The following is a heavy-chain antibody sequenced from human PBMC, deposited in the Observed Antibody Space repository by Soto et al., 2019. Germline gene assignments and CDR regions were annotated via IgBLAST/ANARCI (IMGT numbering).Heavy chain of an antibody. Sequence: APVKVSCKASGYTFTSYGISWVRQAPGQGLEWMGWISAYNGKSNYAQKLKGRVTMTTDTSTITAYMGLRSLIYDHTAVYYCARSPDSSGMYPWGQGTLVTVSS. CDR2: ISAYNGKS. D-gene: IGHD6-19*01. V-gene: IGHV1-18*01. CDR3: ARSPDSSGMYP. J-gene: IGHJ5*02. CDR1: GYTFTSYG.